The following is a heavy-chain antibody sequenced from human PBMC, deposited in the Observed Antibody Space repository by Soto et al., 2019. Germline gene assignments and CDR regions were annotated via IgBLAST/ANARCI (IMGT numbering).Heavy chain of an antibody. CDR2: ISGSGGST. J-gene: IGHJ3*02. Sequence: GGSLRLSCAASGFTFSSYAMSWVRQAPGKGLEWVSAISGSGGSTYYADSVKGRFTISRDNSKNTLYLQMNSLRAEGTAVYYCAKDRRDSSGYYPQDAFDIWGQGTMVTVSS. V-gene: IGHV3-23*01. CDR1: GFTFSSYA. D-gene: IGHD3-22*01. CDR3: AKDRRDSSGYYPQDAFDI.